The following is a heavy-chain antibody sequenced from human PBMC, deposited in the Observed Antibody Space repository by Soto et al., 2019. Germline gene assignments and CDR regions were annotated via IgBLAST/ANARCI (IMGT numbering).Heavy chain of an antibody. V-gene: IGHV4-4*02. D-gene: IGHD1-1*01. CDR2: SYHSGST. CDR1: GGTISSSNW. J-gene: IGHJ6*02. Sequence: SETLSLTCAVSGGTISSSNWWSWVRQPPGKGLGWIGESYHSGSTNYNPSLKSRVTISVDKSKNQFSLELSSVTAADTAVYYCARDARNPRDYYYGMDVWGQGTTVTVSS. CDR3: ARDARNPRDYYYGMDV.